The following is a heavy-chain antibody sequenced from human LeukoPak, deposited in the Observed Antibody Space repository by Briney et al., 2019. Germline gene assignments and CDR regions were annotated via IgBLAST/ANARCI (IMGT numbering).Heavy chain of an antibody. D-gene: IGHD1-1*01. CDR2: IDRSSNTI. CDR1: GFTLSTAS. V-gene: IGHV3-48*04. Sequence: GGSLRLSCAAFGFTLSTASMNWVRQAPGKGLEWISYIDRSSNTIYYADSVKGRFTISRDSAKNSLYLQMNSLRAEDTAVYFCADNLSRWGQGTLVTVSS. J-gene: IGHJ4*02. CDR3: ADNLSR.